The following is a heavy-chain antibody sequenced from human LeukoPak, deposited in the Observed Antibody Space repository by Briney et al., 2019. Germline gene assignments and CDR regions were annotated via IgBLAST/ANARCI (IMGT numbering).Heavy chain of an antibody. D-gene: IGHD2-2*01. Sequence: ASVKVSCKASGYTFTSYGISWVRQAPGQGLELVGWISAYNGNTNYAQKLQGRVNRTTDTSTSTAYMELRSLRSHDTAVYYCARLYEYQLPNWGQGTLVTVSS. CDR3: ARLYEYQLPN. J-gene: IGHJ4*02. V-gene: IGHV1-18*01. CDR1: GYTFTSYG. CDR2: ISAYNGNT.